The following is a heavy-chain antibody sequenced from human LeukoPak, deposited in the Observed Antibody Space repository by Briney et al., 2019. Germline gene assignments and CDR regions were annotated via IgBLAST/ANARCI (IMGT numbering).Heavy chain of an antibody. D-gene: IGHD3-22*01. Sequence: GGSLRLSCVASGFTFSSYAMSWVRQAPRKGLEWVSGISGSGGTTYYADSVKGRFTMSRDNSKNTLYLQMNSLRAEDTAVYYCAKDSYYDTSGYEFDYWGQGILVTVSS. J-gene: IGHJ4*02. CDR1: GFTFSSYA. CDR2: ISGSGGTT. CDR3: AKDSYYDTSGYEFDY. V-gene: IGHV3-23*01.